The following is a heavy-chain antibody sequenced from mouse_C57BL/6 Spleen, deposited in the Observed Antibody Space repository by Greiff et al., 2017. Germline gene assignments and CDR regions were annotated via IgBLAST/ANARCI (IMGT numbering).Heavy chain of an antibody. CDR2: IDPSDSYT. D-gene: IGHD2-4*01. CDR1: GYTFTSYW. Sequence: QVQLQQPGAELVKPGASVKLTCKASGYTFTSYWMQWVKQRPGQGLEWIGEIDPSDSYTNYNQKFKGKATLTVDTSSSTAYMQLSSLTSEDSAVYYCARMDYDFLAYWGQGTLVTVSA. V-gene: IGHV1-50*01. J-gene: IGHJ3*01. CDR3: ARMDYDFLAY.